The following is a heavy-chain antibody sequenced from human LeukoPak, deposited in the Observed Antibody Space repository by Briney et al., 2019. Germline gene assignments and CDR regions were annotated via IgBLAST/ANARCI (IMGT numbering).Heavy chain of an antibody. CDR3: GRHFPETGRDEQPLEY. CDR2: ICFSRTT. Sequence: PSETLSPTCTVSGGSISSSDSYWAWVRQPPGKGLEWIGSICFSRTTYYNPSLKSRVTMSIDASKNHFSLKAASVTAADTAVYYCGRHFPETGRDEQPLEYWGQGSLFTVSS. CDR1: GGSISSSDSY. D-gene: IGHD3-10*01. V-gene: IGHV4-39*01. J-gene: IGHJ4*02.